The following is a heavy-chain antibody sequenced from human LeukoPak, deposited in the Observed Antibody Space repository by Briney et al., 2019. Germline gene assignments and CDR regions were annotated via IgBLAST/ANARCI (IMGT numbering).Heavy chain of an antibody. CDR2: IYSGGNT. Sequence: GGSLRLSCAASGSTASSTYMNWVRQAPGKGLEWVSIIYSGGNTFYADSVKGRFTISRDNSKNTVYLQMNILRAEDTAVYYCARGGAAAGFDPWGQGTLVTVSS. CDR1: GSTASSTY. D-gene: IGHD6-13*01. J-gene: IGHJ5*02. V-gene: IGHV3-53*01. CDR3: ARGGAAAGFDP.